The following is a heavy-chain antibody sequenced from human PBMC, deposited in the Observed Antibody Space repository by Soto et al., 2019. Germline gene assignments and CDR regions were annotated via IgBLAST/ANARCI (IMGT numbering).Heavy chain of an antibody. CDR1: GGTFSSYA. Sequence: SVKVSCKASGGTFSSYAVSWVRQAPGQGLEWMGGIIPIFGTANYAQKFQGRVTITADESTSTAYMELSSLRSEDTAVYYCAIPARGKDHPSDAFDIWGQGKMVTVS. J-gene: IGHJ3*02. V-gene: IGHV1-69*13. CDR3: AIPARGKDHPSDAFDI. D-gene: IGHD6-6*01. CDR2: IIPIFGTA.